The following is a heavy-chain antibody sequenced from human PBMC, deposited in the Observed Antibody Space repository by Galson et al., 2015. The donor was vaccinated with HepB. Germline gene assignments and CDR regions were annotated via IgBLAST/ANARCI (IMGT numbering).Heavy chain of an antibody. CDR1: GFTFDDYA. V-gene: IGHV3-9*01. D-gene: IGHD6-6*01. J-gene: IGHJ4*02. CDR3: AKDVAARPAADSYFDY. Sequence: SLRLSCAASGFTFDDYAMHWVRQAPGKGLEWVSVISWNSSSIDYADSVKGRFTISRDNAKNSLYLQMNSLRAEDTALYYCAKDVAARPAADSYFDYWGQGTLVTVSS. CDR2: ISWNSSSI.